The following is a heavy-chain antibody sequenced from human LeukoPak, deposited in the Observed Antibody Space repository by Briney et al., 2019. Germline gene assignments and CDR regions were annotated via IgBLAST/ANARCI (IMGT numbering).Heavy chain of an antibody. CDR2: ISSSSSYI. Sequence: GGSLRLSCAASGFTFSSYSMNWVRQAPGKGLEWVSSISSSSSYIYYADSVKGRFTISRDNAKNSLYLQMNSLRAEDTAVYYCARSGSYSGPYVYWGQGTVVTVSS. D-gene: IGHD1-26*01. V-gene: IGHV3-21*01. CDR1: GFTFSSYS. J-gene: IGHJ4*02. CDR3: ARSGSYSGPYVY.